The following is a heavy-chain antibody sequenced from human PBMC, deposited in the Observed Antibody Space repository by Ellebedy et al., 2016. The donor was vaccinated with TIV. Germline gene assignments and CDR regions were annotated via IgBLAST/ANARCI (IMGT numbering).Heavy chain of an antibody. Sequence: SETLSLTXAVYGGSFSGCYWSWIRQPPGKGLEWIGEINHSGSTNYNPSLKSRVTISVDTSKNQFSLKLSSVTAADTAVYYCARGSVVATITYYYYYGMDVWGQGTTVTVSS. J-gene: IGHJ6*02. D-gene: IGHD5-12*01. V-gene: IGHV4-34*01. CDR3: ARGSVVATITYYYYYGMDV. CDR2: INHSGST. CDR1: GGSFSGCY.